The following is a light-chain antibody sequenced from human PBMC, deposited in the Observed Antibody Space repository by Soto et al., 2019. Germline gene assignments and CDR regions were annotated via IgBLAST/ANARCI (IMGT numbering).Light chain of an antibody. CDR1: QSISRN. Sequence: EIVMTHSPATLSVSPGDRATLSCRASQSISRNLAWYQQKPGQPPRLLIYDASSQAPGIPARVSGSGSGTDLTLTLSSLEPEAFAVYSCQQRRNWTTLTFGGGTKVDIK. CDR3: QQRRNWTTLT. CDR2: DAS. J-gene: IGKJ4*01. V-gene: IGKV3-11*01.